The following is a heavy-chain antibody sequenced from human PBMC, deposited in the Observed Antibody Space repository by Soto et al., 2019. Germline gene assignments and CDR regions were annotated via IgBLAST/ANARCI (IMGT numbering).Heavy chain of an antibody. CDR3: ARTSQVTPARPRYHYYDGMDV. D-gene: IGHD2-2*01. J-gene: IGHJ6*02. Sequence: SGPTLVNPTQTLTLTCTLSGFSLSTSGMCVSWIRQPPGKALEWLARIDWDDDKYYSTSLKTRLSISKDTSKNQVVLTMTNMDPVDTATYYCARTSQVTPARPRYHYYDGMDVWGQGTTVTVS. CDR2: IDWDDDK. V-gene: IGHV2-70*11. CDR1: GFSLSTSGMC.